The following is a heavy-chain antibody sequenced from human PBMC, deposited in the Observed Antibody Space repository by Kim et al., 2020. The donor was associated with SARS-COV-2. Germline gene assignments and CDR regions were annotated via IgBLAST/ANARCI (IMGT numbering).Heavy chain of an antibody. V-gene: IGHV3-30*18. CDR2: ISYDGSNK. D-gene: IGHD6-13*01. Sequence: GGSLRLSCAASGFTFSSYGMHWVRQAPGKGLEWVAVISYDGSNKYYADSVKGRFTISRDNSKNTLYLQMNSLRAEDTAVYYCAKDPFGGQQLVSYFDYWGQGTLVTVSS. CDR3: AKDPFGGQQLVSYFDY. CDR1: GFTFSSYG. J-gene: IGHJ4*02.